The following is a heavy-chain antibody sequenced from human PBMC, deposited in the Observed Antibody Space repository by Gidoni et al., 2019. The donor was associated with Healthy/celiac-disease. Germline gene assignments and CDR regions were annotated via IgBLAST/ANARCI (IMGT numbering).Heavy chain of an antibody. V-gene: IGHV5-51*01. CDR3: ARTEGSGWYGKGYYYYGMDV. J-gene: IGHJ6*02. CDR1: GYSFTSYW. CDR2: IYPGDSDT. Sequence: EVQLVQSGAEVKKPGESLKISCKGSGYSFTSYWIGWVRQMPGKGLEWMGIIYPGDSDTRYSPSFQGQVTISADKSISTAYLQWSSLKASDTAMYYCARTEGSGWYGKGYYYYGMDVWGQGTTVTVSS. D-gene: IGHD6-19*01.